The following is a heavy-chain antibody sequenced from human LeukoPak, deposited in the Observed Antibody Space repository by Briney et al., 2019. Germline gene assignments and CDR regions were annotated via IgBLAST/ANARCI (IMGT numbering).Heavy chain of an antibody. D-gene: IGHD3-10*01. CDR1: GFTVSSNY. J-gene: IGHJ5*02. V-gene: IGHV3-53*04. CDR3: ARGYYGSGGDRFDP. CDR2: IYSGGST. Sequence: GGSLRLSCAASGFTVSSNYMSWVRQAPGKGLERVSVIYSGGSTYYADSVKGRFTISRHNSKNTLYLQMNSLRAEDTAVYYCARGYYGSGGDRFDPWGQGTLVTVSS.